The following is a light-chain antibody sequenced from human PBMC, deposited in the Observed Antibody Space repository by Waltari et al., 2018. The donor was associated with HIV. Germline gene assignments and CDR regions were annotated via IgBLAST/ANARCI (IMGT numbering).Light chain of an antibody. CDR2: DAS. CDR3: QQYGSSPYT. Sequence: ENVLTQSPDTLSLSPGERVTLSCRASQSVNSNYLAWYQQKPGQAPRLLIYDASTRATGIPDRFSGSGSGTDFTLRISRLDPEDFAVYYCQQYGSSPYTFGQGTKLEIK. J-gene: IGKJ2*01. V-gene: IGKV3-20*01. CDR1: QSVNSNY.